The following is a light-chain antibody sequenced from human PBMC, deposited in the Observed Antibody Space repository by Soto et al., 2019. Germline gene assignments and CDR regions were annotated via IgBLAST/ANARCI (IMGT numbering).Light chain of an antibody. CDR3: QKYSSVPV. CDR1: QGIRNF. CDR2: AAS. V-gene: IGKV1-27*01. J-gene: IGKJ3*01. Sequence: DIQMTQSPTSLSASVGDRFTITCRASQGIRNFVAWYQQKPGKAPKLLIYAASTLQSGVPSLFSGSGSGTDFTLTINSLQPEDVATYSCQKYSSVPVFGPGTKVEIK.